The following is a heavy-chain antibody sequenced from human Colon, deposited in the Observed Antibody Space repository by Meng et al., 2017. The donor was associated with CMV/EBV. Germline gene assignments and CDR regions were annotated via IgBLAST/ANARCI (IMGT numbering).Heavy chain of an antibody. V-gene: IGHV3-7*01. CDR1: GFTFNNYW. CDR3: ARATGGRSGYNY. D-gene: IGHD3-3*01. Sequence: CAASGFTFNNYWMSWVRQVAGKGPEWVANIKYDGSEENYVDSVKGRFTVSRDDAKKSLYLQMTSLRVDDTAVYYCARATGGRSGYNYWGQGTLVTVSS. J-gene: IGHJ4*02. CDR2: IKYDGSEE.